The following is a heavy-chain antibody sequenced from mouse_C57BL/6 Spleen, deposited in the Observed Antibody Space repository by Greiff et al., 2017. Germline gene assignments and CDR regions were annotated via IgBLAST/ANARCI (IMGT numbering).Heavy chain of an antibody. V-gene: IGHV5-6*01. CDR1: GFTFSSYG. CDR3: ARGLRLFAY. J-gene: IGHJ3*01. D-gene: IGHD3-2*02. Sequence: EVQLVESGGDLVKPGGSLKLSCAASGFTFSSYGMSWVRQTPDKRLEWVATISSGGSYTYYPDSVKGRFTISRDNAKNTLYLQMSSLKSEDTAMYYCARGLRLFAYWGQGTLVTVSA. CDR2: ISSGGSYT.